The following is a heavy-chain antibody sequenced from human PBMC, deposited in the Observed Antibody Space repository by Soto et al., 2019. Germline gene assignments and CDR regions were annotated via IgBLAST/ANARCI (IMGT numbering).Heavy chain of an antibody. V-gene: IGHV4-4*07. CDR3: ARSGGSFNLDY. CDR2: IYNSGST. Sequence: SETLSLTCTVSCGSISNYYWSWIRQPAGKGLEWIGRIYNSGSTKYNPSLKSRVTMSEDTSKNQFSLNLISVTAADTAVYYCARSGGSFNLDYWGLGTLVTVSS. D-gene: IGHD1-26*01. J-gene: IGHJ4*02. CDR1: CGSISNYY.